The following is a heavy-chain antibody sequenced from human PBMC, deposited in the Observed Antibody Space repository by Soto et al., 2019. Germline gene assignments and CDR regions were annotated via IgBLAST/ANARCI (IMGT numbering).Heavy chain of an antibody. CDR2: IWYDGSNK. V-gene: IGHV3-33*01. D-gene: IGHD3-10*01. Sequence: GGSLRLSCAASGFTFSSYGMHWVRQAPGKGLEWVAVIWYDGSNKYYADSVKGRFTISRDNSKNTLYLQMNSLRAEDTAVYYCARESSPYYYGMDVWGQGTTVTVSS. J-gene: IGHJ6*02. CDR1: GFTFSSYG. CDR3: ARESSPYYYGMDV.